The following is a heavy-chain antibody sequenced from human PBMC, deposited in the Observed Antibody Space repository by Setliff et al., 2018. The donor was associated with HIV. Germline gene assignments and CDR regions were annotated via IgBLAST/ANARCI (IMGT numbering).Heavy chain of an antibody. CDR3: ARVFQSYSFYF. V-gene: IGHV3-33*01. CDR1: GFTFNDYA. CDR2: ICDDGSEK. D-gene: IGHD3-3*01. Sequence: GGSLRLSCAASGFTFNDYAMHWVRQAPGKGLEWVANICDDGSEKYYADSVKGRFTISRDKSKNTLYVQMNSLRTEDTAVYYCARVFQSYSFYFWGQGTLVTVSS. J-gene: IGHJ4*02.